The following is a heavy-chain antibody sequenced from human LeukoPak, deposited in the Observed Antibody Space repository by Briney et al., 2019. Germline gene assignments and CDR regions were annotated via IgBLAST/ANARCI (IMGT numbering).Heavy chain of an antibody. Sequence: GGSLRLSCAASGFTFSSYAMSWVRQAPGKGLEWVSAISGSGGSTYYADSVKGRFTSSRDNSKNTLYLQMNSLRAEDTAVYCCATPDITMVRLAELGYYFDYWGQGTLVTVSS. J-gene: IGHJ4*02. CDR2: ISGSGGST. V-gene: IGHV3-23*01. D-gene: IGHD3-10*01. CDR3: ATPDITMVRLAELGYYFDY. CDR1: GFTFSSYA.